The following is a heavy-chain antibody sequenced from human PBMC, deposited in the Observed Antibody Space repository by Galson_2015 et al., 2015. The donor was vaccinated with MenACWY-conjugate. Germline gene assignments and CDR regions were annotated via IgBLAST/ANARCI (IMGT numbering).Heavy chain of an antibody. V-gene: IGHV3-21*01. J-gene: IGHJ6*02. Sequence: SLRLSCAASGFTFSSYSMNWVRQAPGKGLEWVSSTSSSSSYIYYADSVKGRFTISRDNAKNSLYLQMNSLRAEDTAVYYCARYVVRGLYYGMDVWGQGTTVTVSS. CDR1: GFTFSSYS. CDR2: TSSSSSYI. D-gene: IGHD3-10*01. CDR3: ARYVVRGLYYGMDV.